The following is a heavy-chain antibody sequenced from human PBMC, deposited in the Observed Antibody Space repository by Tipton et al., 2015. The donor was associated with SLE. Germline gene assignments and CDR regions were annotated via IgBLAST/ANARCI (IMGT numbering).Heavy chain of an antibody. J-gene: IGHJ3*02. D-gene: IGHD6-13*01. CDR2: LYHSGST. V-gene: IGHV4-4*02. Sequence: GLVKPSETLSLTCAVSGGSISSSNWWSWVRQPPGKGLEWIGELYHSGSTNYNPSLKSRLTISGAKSKNQFSLKLSSGTAADTAVYYCARDGSSSSFDIWGQGTMVTVSS. CDR1: GGSISSSNW. CDR3: ARDGSSSSFDI.